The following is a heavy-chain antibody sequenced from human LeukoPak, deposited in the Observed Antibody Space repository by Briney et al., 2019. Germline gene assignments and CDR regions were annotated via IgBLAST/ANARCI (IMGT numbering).Heavy chain of an antibody. CDR3: ARHAVGRAATQTFVPQTFDY. CDR2: IYYSGST. CDR1: GGSISSSSYY. V-gene: IGHV4-39*01. D-gene: IGHD2-15*01. J-gene: IGHJ4*02. Sequence: PSETLSLTCTVSGGSISSSSYYWGWIRQPPGKGLEWIGSIYYSGSTYYNPSLKSRVTISVDTSKNQFSLKLSSMTAADTAVYYCARHAVGRAATQTFVPQTFDYWGQGTLVTVSS.